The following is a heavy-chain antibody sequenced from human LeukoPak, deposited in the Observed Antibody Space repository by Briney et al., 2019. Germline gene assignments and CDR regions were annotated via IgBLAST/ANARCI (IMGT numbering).Heavy chain of an antibody. D-gene: IGHD3-22*01. Sequence: GGSLRLSCAAYGFTFSSYAMSWVRQAPGKGLEWVSAISGSGGSTYYADSVKGRFTISRDNSKNTLYLQMNSLRAEDTAVYYCATTSYYDSSGYYYYWGQGTLVTVSS. CDR1: GFTFSSYA. V-gene: IGHV3-23*01. CDR2: ISGSGGST. J-gene: IGHJ4*02. CDR3: ATTSYYDSSGYYYY.